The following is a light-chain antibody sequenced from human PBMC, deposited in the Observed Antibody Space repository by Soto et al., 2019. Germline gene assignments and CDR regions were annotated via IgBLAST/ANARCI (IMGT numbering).Light chain of an antibody. V-gene: IGKV1-5*03. CDR1: QSISSW. CDR2: MAS. CDR3: QQYDTYWT. Sequence: DIQMTQSPSTLSASVGDRVTITCRASQSISSWLAWYQQKPGKAPKLLMYMASTLESGVPSRFSGSGSGTEFTLTISSLQPDDFATYYCQQYDTYWTFGQGTKVEI. J-gene: IGKJ1*01.